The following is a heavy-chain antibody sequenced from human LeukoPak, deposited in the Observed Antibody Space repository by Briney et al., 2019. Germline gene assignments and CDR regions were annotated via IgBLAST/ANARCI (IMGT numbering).Heavy chain of an antibody. V-gene: IGHV1-69*04. Sequence: ASVKVSCKASGGTFSSYAISCVRQAPGQGLEWMGRIIPIFGIANYAQKFQGRVTITADKSTSTAYMELSSLRSEDTAVYYCARTEMTTVTPIDYWGQGTLVTVSS. CDR3: ARTEMTTVTPIDY. CDR1: GGTFSSYA. D-gene: IGHD4-17*01. J-gene: IGHJ4*02. CDR2: IIPIFGIA.